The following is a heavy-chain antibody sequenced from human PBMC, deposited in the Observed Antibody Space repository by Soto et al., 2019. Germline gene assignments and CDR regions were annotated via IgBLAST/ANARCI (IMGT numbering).Heavy chain of an antibody. V-gene: IGHV3-23*01. CDR2: ISGSGDNT. CDR1: GITFSSFA. J-gene: IGHJ4*02. D-gene: IGHD3-3*01. Sequence: EVQLLESGGGLVQPGGSLRLSCTASGITFSSFAMSWVRQAPGKGLEWVSSISGSGDNTDYGASVQGRFTISRDNSRNTLFLQLNSLRVEDTAKYYCAKSPPLTIFGMIIHYFDHWGQGSLVIVSS. CDR3: AKSPPLTIFGMIIHYFDH.